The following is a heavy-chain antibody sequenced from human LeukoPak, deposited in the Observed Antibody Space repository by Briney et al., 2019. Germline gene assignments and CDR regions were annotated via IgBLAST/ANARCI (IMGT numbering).Heavy chain of an antibody. V-gene: IGHV3-23*01. Sequence: GGSLRLSCAASGFTFSSYAMSWVRQAPGKGLDWVSAISGSGGSTYYADSVKGRFTISRDNSRDTLYLQMNSLRAEDTAVYYCAKGYYDYVWGSYYFDYWGQGTLVTVSS. CDR2: ISGSGGST. CDR3: AKGYYDYVWGSYYFDY. J-gene: IGHJ4*02. CDR1: GFTFSSYA. D-gene: IGHD3-16*01.